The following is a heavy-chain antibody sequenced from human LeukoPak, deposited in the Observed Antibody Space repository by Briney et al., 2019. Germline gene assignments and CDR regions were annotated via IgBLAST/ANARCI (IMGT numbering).Heavy chain of an antibody. J-gene: IGHJ4*02. CDR3: ARGLGAHSPDYDYLWGSYRYTGGFDY. CDR1: GGSFSGYY. Sequence: PSETLCLTCAVYGGSFSGYYWSWIRQPPGKGLEWIGEINHSGSTNYNPSLKSRVTISVDTSKNQFSLKMNSVTAADTAVYYCARGLGAHSPDYDYLWGSYRYTGGFDYWGQGTLVTVSS. D-gene: IGHD3-16*02. V-gene: IGHV4-34*01. CDR2: INHSGST.